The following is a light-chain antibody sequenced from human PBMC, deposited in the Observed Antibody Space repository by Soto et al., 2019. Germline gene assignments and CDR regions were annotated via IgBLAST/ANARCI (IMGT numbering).Light chain of an antibody. J-gene: IGLJ2*01. V-gene: IGLV2-23*01. CDR2: EGS. CDR3: CSYAGSSTLV. CDR1: SSDVGSYNL. Sequence: QSVLTQPASVSGSPGQSINISSTGTSSDVGSYNLVSWYQQHPGKAPKLMIYEGSKRPSGVSNRFSGSKSGNTASLTISGLQAEDEADYYCCSYAGSSTLVFGGGTKLTVL.